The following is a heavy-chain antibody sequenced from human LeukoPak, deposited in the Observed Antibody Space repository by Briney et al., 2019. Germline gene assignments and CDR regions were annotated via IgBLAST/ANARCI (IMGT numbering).Heavy chain of an antibody. CDR1: GFTFSSYA. D-gene: IGHD3-3*01. V-gene: IGHV3-30-3*01. Sequence: GGSLRLSCAASGFTFSSYAMHWVRQAPGNGLEWVAVISYDGSNKYYADSVKGRFTISRDNSKNTLYLQMNSLRAEDTAVYYCARDELLPYYDFWSGLGPIDYWGQGTLVTVSS. CDR3: ARDELLPYYDFWSGLGPIDY. CDR2: ISYDGSNK. J-gene: IGHJ4*02.